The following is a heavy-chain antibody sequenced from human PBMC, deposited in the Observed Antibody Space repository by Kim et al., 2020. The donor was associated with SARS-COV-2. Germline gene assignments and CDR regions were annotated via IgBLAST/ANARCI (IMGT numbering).Heavy chain of an antibody. CDR1: GYTFTSYY. CDR2: INPSGGST. J-gene: IGHJ6*02. V-gene: IGHV1-46*01. D-gene: IGHD2-15*01. Sequence: ASVKVSCKASGYTFTSYYMHWVRQAPGQGLEWMGIINPSGGSTSYAQKFQGRVTMTRDTSTSTVYMELSSLRSEDTAVYYCARFKHFLGTTGRRNNRHCSGGSCYVPSYYYGMDVWGQGTTVTVSS. CDR3: ARFKHFLGTTGRRNNRHCSGGSCYVPSYYYGMDV.